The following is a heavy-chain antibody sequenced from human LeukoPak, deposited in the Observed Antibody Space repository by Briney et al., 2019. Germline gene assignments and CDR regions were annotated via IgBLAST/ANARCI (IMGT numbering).Heavy chain of an antibody. CDR2: IYPSDSDT. D-gene: IGHD6-13*01. CDR1: GYSFTSYW. J-gene: IGHJ3*02. Sequence: GESLKISCKGFGYSFTSYWIGWWRQMPGKGLEWLGSIYPSDSDTRYSPSFQGQVTISADKSISTAYRQWSSLKASDTGMYYCARRVFELSAAAGSDAFDIWGQGTMVTVSS. CDR3: ARRVFELSAAAGSDAFDI. V-gene: IGHV5-51*01.